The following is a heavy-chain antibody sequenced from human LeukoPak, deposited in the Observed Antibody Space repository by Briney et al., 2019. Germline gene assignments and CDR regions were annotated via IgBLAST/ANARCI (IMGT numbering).Heavy chain of an antibody. CDR1: GFTFSSYA. D-gene: IGHD2-8*01. CDR2: ISGSGGST. V-gene: IGHV3-23*01. J-gene: IGHJ4*02. CDR3: ARDHCTNGVCAYFDY. Sequence: GGPLRLSCAASGFTFSSYAMSWVRQAPGKGLEWVSAISGSGGSTYYADSVKGRFTISRDNSKNTLYLQMNSLRAEDTAVYYCARDHCTNGVCAYFDYWGQGTLVTVSS.